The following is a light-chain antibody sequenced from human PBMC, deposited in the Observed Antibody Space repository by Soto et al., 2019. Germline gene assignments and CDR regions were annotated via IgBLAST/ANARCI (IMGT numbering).Light chain of an antibody. J-gene: IGKJ1*01. Sequence: DIVMTQSPDSLAVSLGERATINCKSSQSVLYTNNKNYLAWYQQKPGQHPKLLIYCASTRESGIPARFSGSGPGTDFNLTISSLLAVAGAVYYCQQYYDAPQNFGQRTKVEIK. CDR2: CAS. CDR1: QSVLYTNNKNY. V-gene: IGKV4-1*01. CDR3: QQYYDAPQN.